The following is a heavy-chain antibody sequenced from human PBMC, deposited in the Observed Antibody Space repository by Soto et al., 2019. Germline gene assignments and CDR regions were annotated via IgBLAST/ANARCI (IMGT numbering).Heavy chain of an antibody. V-gene: IGHV3-30-3*01. Sequence: QVQLVESGGGEVQPGTSLRLSCAASGFTFSRSPMHWVRQAPGKGLDWVGLISADGGSQHYADSVRGRFIISRDNFRNTMSLQMDRLKPEDTAVYYCARPVVAGTPDYWGQGALVSVSS. J-gene: IGHJ4*02. CDR2: ISADGGSQ. CDR1: GFTFSRSP. D-gene: IGHD2-15*01. CDR3: ARPVVAGTPDY.